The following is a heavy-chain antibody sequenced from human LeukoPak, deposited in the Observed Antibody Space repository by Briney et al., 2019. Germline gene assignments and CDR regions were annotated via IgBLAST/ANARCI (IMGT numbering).Heavy chain of an antibody. CDR3: ARVTLLPSTIKNNWFDP. Sequence: SETLSLTRAVYGGSFSVYYWSWIRQPPGKGLEWIGEINHSGSTNYNPSLKSRVTISVDTSKNQFSLKLSSVTAADTAVYYCARVTLLPSTIKNNWFDPWGQGTLVTVSS. V-gene: IGHV4-34*01. J-gene: IGHJ5*02. D-gene: IGHD2-2*01. CDR2: INHSGST. CDR1: GGSFSVYY.